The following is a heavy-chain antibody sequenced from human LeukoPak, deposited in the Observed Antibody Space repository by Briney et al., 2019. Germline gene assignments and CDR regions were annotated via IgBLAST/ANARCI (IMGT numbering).Heavy chain of an antibody. CDR1: GSTFSGYG. CDR3: AKDGVRGQLTPNWFDP. V-gene: IGHV3-30*02. Sequence: GGSLRLSCAASGSTFSGYGMHWVRQAPGKGLEWVAFIRYDGSNKYYADSVKGRFTISRDNSKNTLYPQMNSLRAEDTAVYYCAKDGVRGQLTPNWFDPWGQGTLVTVSS. D-gene: IGHD6-13*01. J-gene: IGHJ5*02. CDR2: IRYDGSNK.